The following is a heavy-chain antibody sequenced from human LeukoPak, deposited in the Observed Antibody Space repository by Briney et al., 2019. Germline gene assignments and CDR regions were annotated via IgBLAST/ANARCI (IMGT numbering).Heavy chain of an antibody. J-gene: IGHJ4*02. D-gene: IGHD2-8*01. Sequence: GGSLRLSCTASGFAFSSYAMSWVRQAPGVGLEWVSAIDGGGGRTWHADSVKGRFTISRDNAKNSLYLQMNSLRAEDTAVYYCARDDCTNGVCPDYWGQGTLVTVSS. CDR1: GFAFSSYA. V-gene: IGHV3-23*01. CDR3: ARDDCTNGVCPDY. CDR2: IDGGGGRT.